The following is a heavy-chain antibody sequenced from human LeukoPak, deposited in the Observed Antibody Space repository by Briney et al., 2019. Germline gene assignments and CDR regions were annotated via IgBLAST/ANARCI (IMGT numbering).Heavy chain of an antibody. CDR2: ISYDGSNK. Sequence: GRSLRLSCAASGFTFSSYGMHWVRQAPGKGLEWVAVISYDGSNKYYADSVKGRFTIPRDNSKNTLYLQMNSLRAEDTAVYYCAKNYGDYDYYYYGMDVWGQGTTVTVSS. J-gene: IGHJ6*02. V-gene: IGHV3-30*18. CDR3: AKNYGDYDYYYYGMDV. D-gene: IGHD4-17*01. CDR1: GFTFSSYG.